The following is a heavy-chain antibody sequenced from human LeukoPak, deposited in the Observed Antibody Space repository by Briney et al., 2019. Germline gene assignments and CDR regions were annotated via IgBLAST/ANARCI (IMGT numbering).Heavy chain of an antibody. CDR3: ASGYSYGCDY. Sequence: PWETLSLTCTVSGGSISSGSYYWSWIRQPAGKGLEWIGRIYTSGSTNYNPSLKSRVTISVDTSKNQFSLKLSSVTAADTAVYYCASGYSYGCDYWGQGTLVTVSS. D-gene: IGHD5-18*01. V-gene: IGHV4-61*02. CDR1: GGSISSGSYY. CDR2: IYTSGST. J-gene: IGHJ4*02.